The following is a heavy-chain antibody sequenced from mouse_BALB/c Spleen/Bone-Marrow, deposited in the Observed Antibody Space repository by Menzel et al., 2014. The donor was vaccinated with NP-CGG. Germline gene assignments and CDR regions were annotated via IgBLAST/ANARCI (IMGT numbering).Heavy chain of an antibody. CDR1: GFDFSRYW. CDR2: INPDSSTI. V-gene: IGHV4-1*02. CDR3: ARLGYYGGFAY. Sequence: DVKLQESGGGLVQPGGSLKLSCAASGFDFSRYWMSWVRQAPGKGLEWIGEINPDSSTINYTPSLKDKFIISRDNAKNPLFLQMSKVRSEDTALDYCARLGYYGGFAYWGQGTLVTVSA. J-gene: IGHJ3*01. D-gene: IGHD2-3*01.